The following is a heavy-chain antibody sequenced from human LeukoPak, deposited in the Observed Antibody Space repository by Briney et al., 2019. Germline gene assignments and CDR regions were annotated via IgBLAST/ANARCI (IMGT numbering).Heavy chain of an antibody. CDR3: ATYFAGAETFDI. Sequence: GESLKISCKASGNSITTYWIGWVRQKPRKGLEWMGLILPGDSDTKYSPSFQGQVTISADKSISTAYLQWSSLKASDTAMYYCATYFAGAETFDIWGQGTMVAVSS. CDR2: ILPGDSDT. CDR1: GNSITTYW. D-gene: IGHD3-16*01. J-gene: IGHJ3*02. V-gene: IGHV5-51*01.